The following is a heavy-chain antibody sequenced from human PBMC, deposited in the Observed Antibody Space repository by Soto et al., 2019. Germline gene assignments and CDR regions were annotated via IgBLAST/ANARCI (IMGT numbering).Heavy chain of an antibody. CDR3: AKDRYSGTYPTDFDY. CDR1: GFTFSSYG. J-gene: IGHJ4*02. V-gene: IGHV3-30*18. CDR2: ISYDGGNE. Sequence: GSLRLSCAGSGFTFSSYGIHWVRQAPGKGLEWVALISYDGGNEKYTESVKDRFTISRDDSHNVAYLQMSSLRTEGTAMYYCAKDRYSGTYPTDFDYWGQGSLVTVSS. D-gene: IGHD1-26*01.